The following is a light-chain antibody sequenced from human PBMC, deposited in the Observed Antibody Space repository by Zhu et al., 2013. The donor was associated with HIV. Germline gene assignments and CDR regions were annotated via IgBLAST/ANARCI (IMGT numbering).Light chain of an antibody. V-gene: IGKV1-9*01. CDR2: AAS. CDR1: QGISSY. Sequence: DIQMTQSPSTLSASVGDRVTITCRASQGISSYLAWYQQKPGKAPKLLIYAASTLQSGVPSRFSGSGSGTEFTLTISSLQPDDFATYYCQQYNGYSTFGQGTRVEIK. J-gene: IGKJ1*01. CDR3: QQYNGYST.